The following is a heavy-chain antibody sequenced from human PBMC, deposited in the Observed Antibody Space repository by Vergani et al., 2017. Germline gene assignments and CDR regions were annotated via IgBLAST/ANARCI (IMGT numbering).Heavy chain of an antibody. CDR1: GGTFSSYA. CDR2: IIPIFGTA. CDR3: ARGRYYDSSGYPRGDYYYYMDV. V-gene: IGHV1-69*01. D-gene: IGHD3-22*01. J-gene: IGHJ6*03. Sequence: VQLLESGAEVKKPGSSVKVSCKASGGTFSSYAISWVRQAPGQGLEWMGGIIPIFGTANYAQKFQGRVTITADESTITAYMELSSLRSEDTAVYYCARGRYYDSSGYPRGDYYYYMDVWGKGTTVTVSS.